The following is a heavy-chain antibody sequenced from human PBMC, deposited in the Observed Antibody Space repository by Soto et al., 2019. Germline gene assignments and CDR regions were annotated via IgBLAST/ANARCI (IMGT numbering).Heavy chain of an antibody. CDR3: ARGRSGRSRD. Sequence: QVQLVDSWGGVVKPGGSLRLSCAASGLSFSDHYLTWIRQAPGKGLAWVSYISVSGTTSFYADSVRGRFTVSRDNAKNSLVLQMNSLRAEDTAVYDCARGRSGRSRDWGQGNLVNVSS. CDR1: GLSFSDHY. J-gene: IGHJ4*02. D-gene: IGHD6-25*01. V-gene: IGHV3-11*01. CDR2: ISVSGTTS.